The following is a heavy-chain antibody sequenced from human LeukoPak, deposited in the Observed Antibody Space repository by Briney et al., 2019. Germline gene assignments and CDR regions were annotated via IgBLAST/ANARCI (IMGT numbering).Heavy chain of an antibody. Sequence: TLSLTCTVSGGSISSGGYYWSWIRQHPGKGLEWIGYINYSGSTYYNPSLKSRVTISVDTSKNQFSLKLSSVTAADTAVYLCARGPNRNTIFGGVIIPDCFDIWGQGTKGPVSS. V-gene: IGHV4-31*03. J-gene: IGHJ3*02. CDR3: ARGPNRNTIFGGVIIPDCFDI. CDR2: INYSGST. CDR1: GGSISSGGYY. D-gene: IGHD3-3*01.